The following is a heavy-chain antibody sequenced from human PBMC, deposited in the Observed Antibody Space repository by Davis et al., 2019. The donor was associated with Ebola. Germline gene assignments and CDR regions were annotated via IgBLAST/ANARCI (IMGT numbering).Heavy chain of an antibody. D-gene: IGHD2-2*03. V-gene: IGHV5-51*01. J-gene: IGHJ6*03. CDR2: MHPRNSDT. CDR3: ARRALDQHYYYYMDV. Sequence: GESLKISCQASRYTFTDHWIGWVRQMPGKGLEWMGLMHPRNSDTRYSPSFQGQVTISADKSTSTVYLQWSSLKDSDTAMYFCARRALDQHYYYYMDVWGKGTTVTVS. CDR1: RYTFTDHW.